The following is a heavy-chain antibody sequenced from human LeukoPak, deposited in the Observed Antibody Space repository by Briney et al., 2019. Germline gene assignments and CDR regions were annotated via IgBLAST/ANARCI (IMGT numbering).Heavy chain of an antibody. CDR2: IKQDGSEK. D-gene: IGHD2-15*01. CDR1: GFTFSSYW. V-gene: IGHV3-7*03. J-gene: IGHJ6*04. CDR3: ARDQVVVAATDYYYYGMDV. Sequence: GGSLRLSCAASGFTFSSYWMSWVRQAPGKGLEWVANIKQDGSEKYYVDSVKGRFTISRDNAKNSLYLQMNSLRAEDTAVHYCARDQVVVAATDYYYYGMDVWGKGTTVTVSS.